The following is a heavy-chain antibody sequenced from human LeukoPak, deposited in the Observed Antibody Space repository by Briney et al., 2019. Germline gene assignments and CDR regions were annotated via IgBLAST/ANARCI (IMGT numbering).Heavy chain of an antibody. D-gene: IGHD2-15*01. Sequence: PSETLSLTCAVYGGSFSGYYWSWIRQPPGKGLEWIGEINHSGSTNYNPSLKSRVTISVDTSKNQFSLELSSVTAADTAVYYCARTFVVAKGPDYWGQGTLVTVSS. CDR3: ARTFVVAKGPDY. V-gene: IGHV4-34*01. CDR2: INHSGST. J-gene: IGHJ4*02. CDR1: GGSFSGYY.